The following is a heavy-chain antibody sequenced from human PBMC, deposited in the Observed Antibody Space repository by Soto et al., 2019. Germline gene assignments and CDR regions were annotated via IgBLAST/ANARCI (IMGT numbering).Heavy chain of an antibody. CDR1: GYIFSANY. Sequence: GASVKVSCKASGYIFSANYIHWVRQAPGQGLEWLGWINPHSGATNYAQKFLGRVTMSADTSASTAYMDLARLKSDDTAVYYCVRAPALGFSNCFDPWGRGTLVTVSS. CDR3: VRAPALGFSNCFDP. CDR2: INPHSGAT. J-gene: IGHJ5*02. V-gene: IGHV1-2*02. D-gene: IGHD2-2*01.